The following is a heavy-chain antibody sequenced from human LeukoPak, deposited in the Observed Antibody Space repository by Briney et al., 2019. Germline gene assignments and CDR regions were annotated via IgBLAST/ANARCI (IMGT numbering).Heavy chain of an antibody. CDR2: ISDSGGRT. D-gene: IGHD3-10*01. Sequence: PGGSLRLSCAVSGLTLSNYGMSWVRQAPGKGLEWVAGISDSGGRTNYADSVKGRFTISRDNPKNTLYLQMNSLRAEDTAVYFCARRGIVIRGFMIGFHKEAYYFDYWGQGILVTVSS. V-gene: IGHV3-23*01. CDR1: GLTLSNYG. J-gene: IGHJ4*02. CDR3: ARRGIVIRGFMIGFHKEAYYFDY.